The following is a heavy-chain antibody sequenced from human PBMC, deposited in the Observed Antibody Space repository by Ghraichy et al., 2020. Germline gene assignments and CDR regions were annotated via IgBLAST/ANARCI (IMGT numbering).Heavy chain of an antibody. CDR3: ARGYYDSSGWDAFDI. D-gene: IGHD3-22*01. V-gene: IGHV3-64*01. J-gene: IGHJ3*02. CDR2: ISSNGGST. Sequence: GESLNISCAASGFTFSSYAMHWVRQAPGKGLEYVSAISSNGGSTYYANSVKGRFTISRDNSKNTLYLQMGSLRAEDMAVYYCARGYYDSSGWDAFDIWGQGTMVTVSS. CDR1: GFTFSSYA.